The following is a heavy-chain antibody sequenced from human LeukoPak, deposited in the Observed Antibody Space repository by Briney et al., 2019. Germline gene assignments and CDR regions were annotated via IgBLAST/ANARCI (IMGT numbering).Heavy chain of an antibody. Sequence: GASVKVSCKASGYTFTSYGISWVRQAPGQGLEWMGWISAYNGNTNYAQKLQGRVTMTTDTSTSTAYMELRSLRSDDTAVYYCARDNKYGSGSSPYPSFDFWGQGTLVTVSS. V-gene: IGHV1-18*01. CDR1: GYTFTSYG. CDR3: ARDNKYGSGSSPYPSFDF. D-gene: IGHD3-10*01. CDR2: ISAYNGNT. J-gene: IGHJ4*02.